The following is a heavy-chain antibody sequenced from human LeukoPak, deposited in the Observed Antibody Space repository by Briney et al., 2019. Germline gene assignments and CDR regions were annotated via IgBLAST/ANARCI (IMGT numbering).Heavy chain of an antibody. CDR1: GFTVSSNY. CDR3: ARETDTAMGYYYYGMDV. V-gene: IGHV3-66*01. J-gene: IGHJ6*02. CDR2: IYSGGST. D-gene: IGHD5-18*01. Sequence: GGSLRLSSAASGFTVSSNYMSWVRQAPGKGLEWVSVIYSGGSTYYADSVKGRFTISRDNSKNTLYLQMNSLRAEDTAVYYCARETDTAMGYYYYGMDVWGQGTTVTVSS.